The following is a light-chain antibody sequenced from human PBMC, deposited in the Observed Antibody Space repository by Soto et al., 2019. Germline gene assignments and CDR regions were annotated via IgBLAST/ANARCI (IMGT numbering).Light chain of an antibody. CDR3: QQYNNWPPWT. V-gene: IGKV3-15*01. J-gene: IGKJ1*01. CDR1: QSVSSY. CDR2: GAS. Sequence: EIVMTQSPATLSVSPGERATLSCGASQSVSSYLAWYQQKPGQAPRLLIYGASTRATGIPARFSGSGSGTEFTLTISSLQSEDFAVYYCQQYNNWPPWTFGQGTKVEIK.